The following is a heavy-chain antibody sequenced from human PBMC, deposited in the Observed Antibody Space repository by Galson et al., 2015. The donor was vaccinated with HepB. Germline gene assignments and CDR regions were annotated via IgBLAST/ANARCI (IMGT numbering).Heavy chain of an antibody. J-gene: IGHJ3*02. Sequence: VKVSCKASGGTFSSYGIGWVRQAPGQGPKWMGGTIPMVGTTNFAQKFQGRVTITADESTGTAYMELSSLRSEDTAVYYCAASRTSLFGSFDIWGEGTMVTVSS. CDR1: GGTFSSYG. V-gene: IGHV1-69*13. CDR2: TIPMVGTT. CDR3: AASRTSLFGSFDI. D-gene: IGHD2-2*01.